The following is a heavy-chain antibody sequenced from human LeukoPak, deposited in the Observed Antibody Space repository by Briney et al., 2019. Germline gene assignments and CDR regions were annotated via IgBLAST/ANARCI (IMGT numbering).Heavy chain of an antibody. CDR2: IHIYRGNT. J-gene: IGHJ5*02. V-gene: IGHV1-18*01. CDR3: ARDVGITVADSFDP. Sequence: GASVKVSCKASGYSSTNYGISWVRQAPGQGLEWMGWIHIYRGNTNYAQKFQGRVTMTTDTSTSTVYMEVRGLRSDDTAMYCCARDVGITVADSFDPWGQGTLVTVSS. D-gene: IGHD6-13*01. CDR1: GYSSTNYG.